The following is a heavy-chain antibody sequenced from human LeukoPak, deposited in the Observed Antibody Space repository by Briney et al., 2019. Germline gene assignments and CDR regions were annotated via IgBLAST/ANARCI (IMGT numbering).Heavy chain of an antibody. CDR1: GFTFSSYA. CDR2: ISGSGGST. J-gene: IGHJ6*02. CDR3: AKDLEYYDILTGPSYYYGMDV. V-gene: IGHV3-23*01. Sequence: PGGSLRLSCAASGFTFSSYAMSWVRQAPGKGLEWVSAISGSGGSTYYADSVKGRFTISRDNSKNTLYLQMNSLRAEDTAVYYCAKDLEYYDILTGPSYYYGMDVWGQGTTVTVSS. D-gene: IGHD3-9*01.